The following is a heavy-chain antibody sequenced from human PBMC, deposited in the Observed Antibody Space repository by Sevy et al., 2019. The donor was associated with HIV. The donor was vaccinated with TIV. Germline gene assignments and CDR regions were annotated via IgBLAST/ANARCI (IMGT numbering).Heavy chain of an antibody. V-gene: IGHV3-33*01. D-gene: IGHD6-19*01. CDR2: IWYDGSNK. CDR3: ARGGGGYSSAGTAGYGMDV. Sequence: GGSLRLSCAASGFTFSSYGMHWVRQAPGKGLEWVAVIWYDGSNKYYADSVKGRFTISRDNSKNTLYLQMNSLRAEDTAGYYCARGGGGYSSAGTAGYGMDVWGQGTTVTVSS. J-gene: IGHJ6*02. CDR1: GFTFSSYG.